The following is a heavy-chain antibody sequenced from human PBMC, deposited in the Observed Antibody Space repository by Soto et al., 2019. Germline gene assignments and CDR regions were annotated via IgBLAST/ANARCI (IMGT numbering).Heavy chain of an antibody. Sequence: GGSLRLSCAASGFTSSSYWMHWVRQAPGKGLVWVSRINSDGSSTSYADSVKGRFTISRDNAKNTLYLQMNSLRAEDTAVYYCARVGDYYDSSGYLVYWGQGTLVTVSS. CDR3: ARVGDYYDSSGYLVY. CDR1: GFTSSSYW. J-gene: IGHJ4*02. V-gene: IGHV3-74*01. D-gene: IGHD3-22*01. CDR2: INSDGSST.